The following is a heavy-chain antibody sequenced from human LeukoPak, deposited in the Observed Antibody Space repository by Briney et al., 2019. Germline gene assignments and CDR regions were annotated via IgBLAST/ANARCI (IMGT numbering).Heavy chain of an antibody. D-gene: IGHD3-10*01. V-gene: IGHV4-30-2*01. CDR1: GGSISSGGYY. CDR2: IYHSGST. Sequence: SQTLSLTCTVSGGSISSGGYYWSWIRQPPGKGLEWIGYIYHSGSTYYNPSLKSRVTISVDTSKNQFSLKLSSVTAADTAVYYCARVFPHTILFDFWGQGTLVTVSS. J-gene: IGHJ4*02. CDR3: ARVFPHTILFDF.